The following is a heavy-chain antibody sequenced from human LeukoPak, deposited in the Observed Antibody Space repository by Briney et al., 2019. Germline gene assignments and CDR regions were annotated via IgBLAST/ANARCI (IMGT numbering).Heavy chain of an antibody. V-gene: IGHV1-18*01. CDR3: ASSNPSGSGSYYYAFDI. J-gene: IGHJ3*02. CDR1: GYTFTSYG. Sequence: ASVKVSCKASGYTFTSYGISWVRQAPGQGLEWMGWISAYNGNTNYAQKFQGRVTMTRNTSISTAYMELSSLRSEDTAVYYCASSNPSGSGSYYYAFDIWGQGTMVTVSS. CDR2: ISAYNGNT. D-gene: IGHD3-10*01.